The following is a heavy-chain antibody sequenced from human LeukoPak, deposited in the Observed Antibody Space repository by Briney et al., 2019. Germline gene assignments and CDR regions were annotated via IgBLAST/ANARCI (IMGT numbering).Heavy chain of an antibody. J-gene: IGHJ4*02. D-gene: IGHD3-9*01. CDR3: ARESEGYYDILTGYSPFDY. CDR2: IYTSGST. V-gene: IGHV4-4*07. CDR1: GGSISSYY. Sequence: SETLSLTCTVSGGSISSYYWSWIRQPAGKGLEWIGRIYTSGSTNYNPSLKSRVTMSVDTSKNQFSLKLSSVTAADTAVYYCARESEGYYDILTGYSPFDYWGQGTLVTVSS.